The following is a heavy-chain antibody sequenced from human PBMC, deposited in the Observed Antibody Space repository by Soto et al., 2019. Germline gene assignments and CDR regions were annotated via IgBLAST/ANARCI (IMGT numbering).Heavy chain of an antibody. V-gene: IGHV1-18*01. CDR3: ARDLGPRARDYCNFAY. D-gene: IGHD4-17*01. Sequence: QVQLVQSGAEVKKPGSSVKVSCKASGGTFSSYTISWVRQAPGQGLEWMGRISAYNGNTNYAQKLQGRVTMTTDTSTSTAYMELRSLRSDDTAVYYCARDLGPRARDYCNFAYWGQGTLVTVSS. CDR2: ISAYNGNT. J-gene: IGHJ4*02. CDR1: GGTFSSYT.